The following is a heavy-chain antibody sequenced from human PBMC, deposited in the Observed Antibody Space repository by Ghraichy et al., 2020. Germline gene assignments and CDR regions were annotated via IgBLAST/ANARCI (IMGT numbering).Heavy chain of an antibody. CDR1: GFTVSTFA. V-gene: IGHV3-23*01. Sequence: GSLNISCEASGFTVSTFAMSWVRQAPGKGLEWVSGISSSGGSTFYSDSVRGRFSISRDNSKNTLHLQMNSLRDEDTALYYCTKQKGWYKENYAFDYWGPGTLVTVSS. CDR3: TKQKGWYKENYAFDY. D-gene: IGHD6-19*01. J-gene: IGHJ4*02. CDR2: ISSSGGST.